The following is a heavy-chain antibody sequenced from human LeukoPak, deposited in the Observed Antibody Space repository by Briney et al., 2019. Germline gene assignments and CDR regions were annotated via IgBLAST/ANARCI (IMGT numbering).Heavy chain of an antibody. CDR1: GFTFSTFA. CDR2: IFPSGGEI. CDR3: AKDKASYNILTGFHRYRGLIDY. V-gene: IGHV3-23*01. J-gene: IGHJ4*02. D-gene: IGHD3-9*01. Sequence: GGSLRLSCAASGFTFSTFAMIWVRQPPGKGLEWVSSIFPSGGEIHYADSVRGRFTISRDNTKSTLSLQMNSLRAEDTAVYYCAKDKASYNILTGFHRYRGLIDYWGQGTLVTVSS.